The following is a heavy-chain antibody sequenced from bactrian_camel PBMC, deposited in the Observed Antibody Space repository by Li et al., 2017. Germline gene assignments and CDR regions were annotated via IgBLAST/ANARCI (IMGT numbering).Heavy chain of an antibody. CDR2: ISSGTDT. V-gene: IGHV3S55*01. Sequence: HVQLVESGGGSVQSGGSLRLSCTGSGFAFDDSDMGWYRQSPGNGCELVSHISSGTDTYYADSVKGRFTISQDNRKTTMWLQMDSLKPEDTAHYYCAAVDVIRGLGLRTCDELAGFWAQGTQVTVS. J-gene: IGHJ6*01. CDR1: GFAFDDSD. CDR3: AAVDVIRGLGLRTCDELAGF. D-gene: IGHD6*01.